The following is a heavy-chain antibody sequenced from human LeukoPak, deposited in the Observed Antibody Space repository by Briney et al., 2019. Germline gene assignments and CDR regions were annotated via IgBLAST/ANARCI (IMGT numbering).Heavy chain of an antibody. J-gene: IGHJ3*02. D-gene: IGHD1-14*01. CDR3: ASDHGPVLMTTRGFHS. Sequence: SETLSLTCAVSGYSFSRYDWHWLGQPPGKGLEWIGYIYYSCNTRYNPSLKCRVTISVDTSKNRFSLRLSSVTAADPAVYYGASDHGPVLMTTRGFHSWVQGTMVTVTS. CDR1: GYSFSRYD. CDR2: IYYSCNT. V-gene: IGHV4-59*01.